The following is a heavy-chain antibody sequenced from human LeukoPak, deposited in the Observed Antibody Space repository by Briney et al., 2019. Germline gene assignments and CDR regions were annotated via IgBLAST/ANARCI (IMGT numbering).Heavy chain of an antibody. D-gene: IGHD5-18*01. CDR3: VRDRYNYGEPYFDH. V-gene: IGHV3-21*01. CDR1: GFTFSSYS. J-gene: IGHJ4*02. Sequence: GGSLRLSCAASGFTFSSYSMNWVRQAPGKGLEWVSSISSSSSYIYYADSVKGRFTISRDNAKNSLYLQMNSLRAEDTAVYFCVRDRYNYGEPYFDHWGQGALVTVSS. CDR2: ISSSSSYI.